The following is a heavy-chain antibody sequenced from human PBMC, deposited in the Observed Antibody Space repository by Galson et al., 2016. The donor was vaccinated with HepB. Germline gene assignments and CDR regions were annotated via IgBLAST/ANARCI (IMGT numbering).Heavy chain of an antibody. Sequence: SLRLSCAASGFTFSSYAMYWVRQAPGKGLEWVSLISGGNTYYADSVRGGFTISRDNSENTLYLQMNSLRAEDTAVYYCAKVLPYSAGHGMDVRGQGTTVTASS. D-gene: IGHD6-13*01. V-gene: IGHV3-23*01. J-gene: IGHJ6*01. CDR3: AKVLPYSAGHGMDV. CDR1: GFTFSSYA. CDR2: ISGGNT.